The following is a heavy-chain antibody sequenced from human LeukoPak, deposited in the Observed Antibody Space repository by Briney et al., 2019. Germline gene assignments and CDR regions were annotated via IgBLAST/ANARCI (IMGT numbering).Heavy chain of an antibody. Sequence: PGGSLRPSCAGSGFTFNNYAMSWVRQAPGKGLEWLSGISGGGVNTYYADSVKGRFTISRDNSENTLYLQMNSLRAEDTAVYYCAKGDPYSSNWLSMDVWGKGTTVTVSS. CDR3: AKGDPYSSNWLSMDV. J-gene: IGHJ6*03. CDR2: ISGGGVNT. CDR1: GFTFNNYA. D-gene: IGHD6-13*01. V-gene: IGHV3-23*01.